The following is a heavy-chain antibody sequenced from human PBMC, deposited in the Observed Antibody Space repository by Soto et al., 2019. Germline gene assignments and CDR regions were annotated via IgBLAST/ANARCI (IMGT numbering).Heavy chain of an antibody. V-gene: IGHV4-34*01. D-gene: IGHD1-1*01. CDR2: INHSGNT. J-gene: IGHJ5*02. Sequence: PSETLSLTCALSGGSLNGYYWSWIRQIPGKGLEWIGEINHSGNTNYNPSLKSRVSIVADTSKNQFSLRLYYLTAADTAVYYCARAIGYVRNWRVSRINNWFDPWGRGTLVTVSS. CDR3: ARAIGYVRNWRVSRINNWFDP. CDR1: GGSLNGYY.